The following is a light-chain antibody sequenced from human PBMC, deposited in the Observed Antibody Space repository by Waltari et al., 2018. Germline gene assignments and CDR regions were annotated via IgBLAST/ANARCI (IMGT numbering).Light chain of an antibody. J-gene: IGKJ1*01. Sequence: EIVFALSPATLSFSPGGRATLSCWASQSGTTSYLALYQQKPGQAPRLLIYGASSRATGFPNRFSGSGAGTDFNLTSSKLDPDDFAVYYCQQYGSSPGTFGPGTKVDIK. CDR2: GAS. V-gene: IGKV3-20*01. CDR1: QSGTTSY. CDR3: QQYGSSPGT.